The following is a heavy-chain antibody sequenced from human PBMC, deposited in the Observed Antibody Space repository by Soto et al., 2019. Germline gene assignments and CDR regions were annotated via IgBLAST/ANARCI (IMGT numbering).Heavy chain of an antibody. Sequence: QITLKESGPTLVKPTQTLTLTCTFSGFSLSTSDVGVGWIRQPPGKALEWLAVIFWDDDKRYSPSLKNRLTISKGASRNQVVLTMTNMDPVDTATYYCAHTKTGVAAGNRVYLLDPWSQGTLVTVSS. D-gene: IGHD6-13*01. CDR3: AHTKTGVAAGNRVYLLDP. J-gene: IGHJ5*02. CDR2: IFWDDDK. CDR1: GFSLSTSDVG. V-gene: IGHV2-5*02.